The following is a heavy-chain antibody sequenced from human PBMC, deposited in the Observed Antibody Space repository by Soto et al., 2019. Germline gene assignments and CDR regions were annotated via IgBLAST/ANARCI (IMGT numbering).Heavy chain of an antibody. CDR1: GGTFSNYA. CDR2: IVPAFGTP. V-gene: IGHV1-69*01. J-gene: IGHJ6*02. CDR3: ARGATIFGVAAYSYYEMEV. Sequence: QVQLVQSGAAVKKPGSSVKVSCRASGGTFSNYAISWVRQAPGQGLEWMGGIVPAFGTPNYAQNLKGRITITADDATTTVYMDLSSLRSEDTAVYYCARGATIFGVAAYSYYEMEVWGQGTTVTVSS. D-gene: IGHD3-3*01.